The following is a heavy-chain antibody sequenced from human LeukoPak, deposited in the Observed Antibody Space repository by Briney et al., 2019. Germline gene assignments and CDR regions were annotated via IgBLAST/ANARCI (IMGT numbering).Heavy chain of an antibody. CDR3: TKGRYYDRGAFDI. J-gene: IGHJ3*02. CDR1: GFTFSSYA. Sequence: GSLRLSCAASGFTFSSYAMSWVRQAPGKGLEWVSGITGSGGSTYYADSVKGRFTISRDNSKSTLYLQMNSLRAEDTAIYYCTKGRYYDRGAFDIWGQGTMVTVSS. CDR2: ITGSGGST. D-gene: IGHD3-22*01. V-gene: IGHV3-23*01.